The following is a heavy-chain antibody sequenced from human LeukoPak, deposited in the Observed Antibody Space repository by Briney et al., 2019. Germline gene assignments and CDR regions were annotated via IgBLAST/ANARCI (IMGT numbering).Heavy chain of an antibody. V-gene: IGHV3-7*01. Sequence: GGSLRLSCAASGFSFSSYWMTWVRQAPGKGLECVANIKQDGSEKNYVDSVKGRFSISRDNAENSLYLQMNSLRAEDTAVYYCAKNRGSGSYNDYWGQGTLVTVSS. CDR2: IKQDGSEK. D-gene: IGHD3-10*01. CDR1: GFSFSSYW. J-gene: IGHJ4*02. CDR3: AKNRGSGSYNDY.